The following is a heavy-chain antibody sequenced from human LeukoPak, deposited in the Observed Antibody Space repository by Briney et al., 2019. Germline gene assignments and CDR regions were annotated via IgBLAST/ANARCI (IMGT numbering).Heavy chain of an antibody. Sequence: GGSLRLSCAASGFTFSSYWMSWVRQAPGKGLEWVANIKHNGSEKYYVDSVKGRFTISRDNAKNSLYLQMNSLRAEDTAVYYCAGRAAAGSYFDYWGQGTLVTVSS. D-gene: IGHD6-13*01. J-gene: IGHJ4*02. CDR3: AGRAAAGSYFDY. CDR2: IKHNGSEK. V-gene: IGHV3-7*01. CDR1: GFTFSSYW.